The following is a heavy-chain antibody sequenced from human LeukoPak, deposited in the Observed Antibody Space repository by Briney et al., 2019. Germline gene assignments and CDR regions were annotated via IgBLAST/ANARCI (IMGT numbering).Heavy chain of an antibody. CDR2: IYYSGST. V-gene: IGHV4-39*01. D-gene: IGHD6-19*01. Sequence: SETLSLTCTCTGVSISSSSYYWGWIRQPPGKGLEWIGSIYYSGSTYHNPSLKSRVTISVDTSKNQFSLKLSSVPAADTAVYYCARPIAVAGNGRNWFDPWGQGTLVTVSS. CDR1: GVSISSSSYY. CDR3: ARPIAVAGNGRNWFDP. J-gene: IGHJ5*02.